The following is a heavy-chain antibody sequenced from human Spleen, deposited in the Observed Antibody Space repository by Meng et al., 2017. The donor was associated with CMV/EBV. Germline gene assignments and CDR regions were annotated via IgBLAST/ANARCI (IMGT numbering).Heavy chain of an antibody. J-gene: IGHJ4*02. Sequence: GGSLRLSCAASGSTFSSYSMNWVRQAPGKGLEWVSSISSSSSYIYYADSVKGRFTISRDNAKNSLYLQMNSLRAEDTAVYYCARDGGIAARRKLDYWGQGTLVTVSS. CDR1: GSTFSSYS. CDR2: ISSSSSYI. CDR3: ARDGGIAARRKLDY. V-gene: IGHV3-21*01. D-gene: IGHD6-6*01.